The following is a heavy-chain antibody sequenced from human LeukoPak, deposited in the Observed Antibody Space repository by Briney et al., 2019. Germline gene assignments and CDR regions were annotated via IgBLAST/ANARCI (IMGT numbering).Heavy chain of an antibody. J-gene: IGHJ3*01. CDR2: INRDGSKN. CDR3: ARDSSPYCGDDCYFDAFDL. V-gene: IGHV3-7*03. Sequence: GGSLRLSCAASEFTFGSYWMTWVRQAPGKGLEWVANINRDGSKNHFVDSVRGRFTISRDNAKNFLYLQMNSLRAEDTAVYFCARDSSPYCGDDCYFDAFDLWGQGTMVTVSS. D-gene: IGHD2-21*02. CDR1: EFTFGSYW.